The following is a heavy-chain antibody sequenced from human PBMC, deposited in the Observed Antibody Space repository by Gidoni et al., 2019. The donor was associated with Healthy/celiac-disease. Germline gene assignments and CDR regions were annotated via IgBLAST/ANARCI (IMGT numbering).Heavy chain of an antibody. V-gene: IGHV4-34*01. CDR2: INHSGST. Sequence: QVQLQQWGAGLLKPSETLSLTCAVYGGSFSGYYWRWIRQPPGKGLEWIGEINHSGSTNYNPSLKSRVTISVDTSKNQFSLKLSSVTAADTAVYYCARGSPSGQYYDFWSGYYPDAFDIWGQGTMVTVSS. D-gene: IGHD3-3*01. CDR1: GGSFSGYY. J-gene: IGHJ3*02. CDR3: ARGSPSGQYYDFWSGYYPDAFDI.